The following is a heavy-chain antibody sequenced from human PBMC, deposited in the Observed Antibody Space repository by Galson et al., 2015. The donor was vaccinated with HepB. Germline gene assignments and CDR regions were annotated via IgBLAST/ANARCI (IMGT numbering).Heavy chain of an antibody. CDR1: GFTFNDYN. J-gene: IGHJ4*02. V-gene: IGHV3-21*01. D-gene: IGHD7-27*01. CDR2: ISSDSSYI. CDR3: ARDPPLGAPLDY. Sequence: SLRLSCAASGFTFNDYNMIWVRQAPGKGLEWVSSISSDSSYIYYADSVRGRFTISRDNAKNSLNLQMNSLTVEDTAIYYCARDPPLGAPLDYWGQGTLVTVSS.